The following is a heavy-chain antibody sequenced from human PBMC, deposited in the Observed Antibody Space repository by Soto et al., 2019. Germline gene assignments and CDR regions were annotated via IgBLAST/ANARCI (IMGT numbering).Heavy chain of an antibody. CDR1: GGTFSSYT. V-gene: IGHV1-69*02. J-gene: IGHJ3*02. CDR2: IIPILGIA. D-gene: IGHD3-22*01. Sequence: SVKVSCKASGGTFSSYTISWVRQAPGQGLEWMGRIIPILGIANYAQKFQGRVTITADKSTSTAYMELSSLRSEDTAVYYCARGRATYYYDSSGYSDAFDIWGQGTMVTVSS. CDR3: ARGRATYYYDSSGYSDAFDI.